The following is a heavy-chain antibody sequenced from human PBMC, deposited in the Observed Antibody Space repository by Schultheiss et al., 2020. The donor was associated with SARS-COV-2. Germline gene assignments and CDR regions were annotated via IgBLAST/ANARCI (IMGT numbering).Heavy chain of an antibody. CDR1: GYTLTELS. Sequence: ASVKVSCKVSGYTLTELSMHWVRQAPGKGLEWMGGFDPEDGETIYAQKFQGRVTMTRDTSTSTVYMELSSLRSEDTAVYYCAREGLSLYNWNYYSPYYYYYGMDVWGQGTTVTVSS. V-gene: IGHV1-24*01. J-gene: IGHJ6*02. D-gene: IGHD1-7*01. CDR2: FDPEDGET. CDR3: AREGLSLYNWNYYSPYYYYYGMDV.